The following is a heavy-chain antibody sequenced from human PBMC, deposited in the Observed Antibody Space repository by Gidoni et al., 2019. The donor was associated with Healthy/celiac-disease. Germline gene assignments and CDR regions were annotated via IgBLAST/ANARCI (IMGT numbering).Heavy chain of an antibody. V-gene: IGHV3-30*02. CDR2: KRYDGSNK. D-gene: IGHD3-3*01. Sequence: QVQLVESGGGVVQPGGSLRLSCAASGFTFSSYGMHWVRQAPGKGLGWVAFKRYDGSNKYYADSVKGRFTISRDNSKNTLYLQMNSLRAEDTAVYYCAVSQGVALPPTTGRREAFDIWGQGTMVTVSS. CDR1: GFTFSSYG. J-gene: IGHJ3*02. CDR3: AVSQGVALPPTTGRREAFDI.